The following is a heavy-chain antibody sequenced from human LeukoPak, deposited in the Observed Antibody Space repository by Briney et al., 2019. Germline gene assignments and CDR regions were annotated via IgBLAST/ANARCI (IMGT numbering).Heavy chain of an antibody. V-gene: IGHV3-74*01. CDR1: GFTFSNDW. CDR3: AGIWSFDY. Sequence: PGGSLRLSCAVSGFTFSNDWMHWVRQAPGKGLVWVSRISGDGTTINYADSVKGRFTISRDNAKKTLYLQMDSLRAEDTAVYYCAGIWSFDYWGQGTLVTVSS. D-gene: IGHD3-16*01. J-gene: IGHJ4*02. CDR2: ISGDGTTI.